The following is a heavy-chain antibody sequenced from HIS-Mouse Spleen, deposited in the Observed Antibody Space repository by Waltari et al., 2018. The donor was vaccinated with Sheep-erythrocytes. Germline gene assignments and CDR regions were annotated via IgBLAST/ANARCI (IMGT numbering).Heavy chain of an antibody. D-gene: IGHD3-10*01. CDR1: GFTFSSYG. CDR2: ISCDASNN. J-gene: IGHJ4*02. Sequence: QVQLVESGGGVVQPGRSLRLSCAASGFTFSSYGMHWVRKAPGKGLEGVAIISCDASNNTDAAYAKGRFTISRDNYKNTRYVQMNGLRDEDTAVYYCAKDRRGFWDYWGQGTLVTVAS. V-gene: IGHV3-30*18. CDR3: AKDRRGFWDY.